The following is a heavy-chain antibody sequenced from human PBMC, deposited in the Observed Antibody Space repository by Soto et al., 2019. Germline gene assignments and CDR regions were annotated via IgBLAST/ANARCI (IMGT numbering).Heavy chain of an antibody. CDR3: ARGVEDYIWGSYRPPHFDY. CDR1: GGSISSGGYY. CDR2: IYYSGST. V-gene: IGHV4-31*03. Sequence: QVQLQESGPGLVKPSQTLSLTCTVSGGSISSGGYYWSWIRQHPGKGLEWIGYIYYSGSTYYNPSLKSRVTISVDTSKNQFSLKLSSVTAADTAVYYCARGVEDYIWGSYRPPHFDYWGQGTLVTVSS. D-gene: IGHD3-16*02. J-gene: IGHJ4*02.